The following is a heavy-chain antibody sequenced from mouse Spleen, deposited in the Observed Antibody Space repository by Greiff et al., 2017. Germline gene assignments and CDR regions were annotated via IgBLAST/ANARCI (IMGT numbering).Heavy chain of an antibody. D-gene: IGHD4-1*02. CDR1: GFTFSDAW. CDR2: IRNKANNHAT. V-gene: IGHV6-6*01. Sequence: EVKLVESGGGLVQPGGSMKLSCAASGFTFSDAWMDWVRQSPEKGLEWVAEIRNKANNHATYYAESVKGRFTISRDDSKSSVYLQMNSLRAEDTGIYYCTRLNWDRVFDYWGQGTTLTVSS. J-gene: IGHJ2*01. CDR3: TRLNWDRVFDY.